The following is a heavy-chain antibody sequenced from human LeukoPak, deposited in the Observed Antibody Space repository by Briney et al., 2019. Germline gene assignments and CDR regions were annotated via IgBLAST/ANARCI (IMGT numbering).Heavy chain of an antibody. CDR3: AKDPPPYDSSSESYFDY. J-gene: IGHJ4*02. D-gene: IGHD3-22*01. Sequence: GGSLRLSCGASGFTFSSYVMSWVRQAPRKGLEWVSGISGSGGTTYNADSVKGRFTISRDNSKNTLYLQMNSLRAEDTAVYYCAKDPPPYDSSSESYFDYWGQGTLVTVSS. CDR2: ISGSGGTT. V-gene: IGHV3-23*01. CDR1: GFTFSSYV.